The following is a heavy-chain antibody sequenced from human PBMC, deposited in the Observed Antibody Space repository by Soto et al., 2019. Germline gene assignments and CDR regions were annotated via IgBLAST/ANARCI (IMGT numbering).Heavy chain of an antibody. V-gene: IGHV3-30-3*01. CDR1: GFTFSSYA. J-gene: IGHJ4*02. CDR2: ISYDGSNK. D-gene: IGHD4-4*01. Sequence: GGSLRLSCAASGFTFSSYAMHWVRQAPGKGLEWVAVISYDGSNKYYADSVKGRFTISRDNSKNTLYLQMNSLRAEDTAVYYCASIPVTTFNDYWGQGTLVTVSS. CDR3: ASIPVTTFNDY.